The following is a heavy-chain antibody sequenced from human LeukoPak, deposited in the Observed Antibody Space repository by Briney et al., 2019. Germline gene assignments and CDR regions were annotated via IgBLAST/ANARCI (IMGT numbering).Heavy chain of an antibody. Sequence: PSETLSLTCAVSGGSLNSSNYYWGWIRQPPEKGLEWIGSIYYSGSTYYTPSLKSRVTISVDTSKNQFSLKLSSVTAADTAVYYCVRRLIVGATPLDYWGQGTLVTVSS. J-gene: IGHJ4*02. CDR2: IYYSGST. D-gene: IGHD1-26*01. V-gene: IGHV4-39*01. CDR1: GGSLNSSNYY. CDR3: VRRLIVGATPLDY.